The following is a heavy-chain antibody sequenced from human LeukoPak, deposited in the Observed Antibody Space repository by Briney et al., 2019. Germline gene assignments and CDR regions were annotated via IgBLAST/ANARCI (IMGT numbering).Heavy chain of an antibody. CDR2: ISGSGGST. Sequence: PGGSLRLSCAASGFTFSSYAMSWVRQAPGKGLEWVSAISGSGGSTVYADSVKGRFTISRDNSKNTLYLQMNSLRAEDTAVYYCAKEGGAVTTWSHWFDPWGQGTLVTVSS. CDR1: GFTFSSYA. J-gene: IGHJ5*02. D-gene: IGHD4-17*01. V-gene: IGHV3-23*01. CDR3: AKEGGAVTTWSHWFDP.